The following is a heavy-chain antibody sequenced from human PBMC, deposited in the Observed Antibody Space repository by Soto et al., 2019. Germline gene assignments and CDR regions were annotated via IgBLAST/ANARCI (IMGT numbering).Heavy chain of an antibody. J-gene: IGHJ4*02. CDR1: GFTFSSYA. CDR2: ILYDGSNK. CDR3: AREAESLDY. Sequence: QVQLVESGGGVVQPGRSLRLSCAASGFTFSSYAMHWVRQAPGKGLEWVAVILYDGSNKYYADSVKGRFTISRDNSKNTLFLQMNSLRAEDTAVYSCAREAESLDYWGQGTLVTVSS. V-gene: IGHV3-30*14.